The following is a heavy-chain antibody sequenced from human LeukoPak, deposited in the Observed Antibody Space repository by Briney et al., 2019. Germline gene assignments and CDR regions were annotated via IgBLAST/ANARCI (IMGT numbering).Heavy chain of an antibody. V-gene: IGHV3-30*03. CDR3: ARDGNHDYGGNYGVFEH. CDR1: GFAFSRYG. D-gene: IGHD4-23*01. CDR2: ISYDGNNK. J-gene: IGHJ1*01. Sequence: GGSTKSSCADSGFAFSRYGMAWVPQAPGKGLELAADISYDGNNKYYADSVKGRFTCCRDNSENTLYLQMANLIAEDTAVYYCARDGNHDYGGNYGVFEHWGQGTLVTVSS.